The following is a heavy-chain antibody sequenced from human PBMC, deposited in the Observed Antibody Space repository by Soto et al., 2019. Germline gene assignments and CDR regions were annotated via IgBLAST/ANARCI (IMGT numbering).Heavy chain of an antibody. J-gene: IGHJ3*02. D-gene: IGHD3-16*01. Sequence: EVQLLESGGGLVQPGGSLRLSCAASGFAFSSYDMTWVRQAPGKGLEWVSTISKSGATPYYADSVRGRFIISRDNSKNTLHLQMNSLRAEDTSLYYCAKNQWGNVFDIWGQGTMLTVSS. CDR2: ISKSGATP. CDR3: AKNQWGNVFDI. CDR1: GFAFSSYD. V-gene: IGHV3-23*01.